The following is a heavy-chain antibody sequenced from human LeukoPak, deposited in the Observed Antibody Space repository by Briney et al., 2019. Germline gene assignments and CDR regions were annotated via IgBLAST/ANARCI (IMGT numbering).Heavy chain of an antibody. V-gene: IGHV3-23*01. CDR3: AKLTSDTMVRGVTTDY. D-gene: IGHD3-10*01. Sequence: GGSLRLSCAASGFXFSSYAISWVRQAPGKGLEWVSSITANGGGTYYADSVKGRFSISRDNSRNTLYLQVTSLRAEDTAVYYCAKLTSDTMVRGVTTDYWGQGTLVTVSS. J-gene: IGHJ4*02. CDR1: GFXFSSYA. CDR2: ITANGGGT.